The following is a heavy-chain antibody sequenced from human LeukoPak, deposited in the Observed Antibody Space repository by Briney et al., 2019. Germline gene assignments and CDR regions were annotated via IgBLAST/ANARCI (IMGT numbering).Heavy chain of an antibody. CDR3: ARGKIAVAGTGGFDY. CDR1: GFTFSSYW. CDR2: IKQDGSEK. V-gene: IGHV3-7*01. Sequence: PGGSLRLSCAASGFTFSSYWMSWVRQAPGKGLEWVANIKQDGSEKYYVDSVKGRFTISRDNAKNSLYLQMNSLRAEDTAVYYCARGKIAVAGTGGFDYWGQGTLVTVSS. J-gene: IGHJ4*02. D-gene: IGHD6-19*01.